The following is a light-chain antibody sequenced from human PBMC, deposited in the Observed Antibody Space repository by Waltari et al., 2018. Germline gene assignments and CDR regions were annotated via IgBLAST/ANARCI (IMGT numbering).Light chain of an antibody. Sequence: QSVLTQPPSMSGAPGQKVTIPCTGGSSNFGAGYDVHWYQQFPGSAPKLFIFCNTNRPAGVPGRFSGSRSGTSASLAIAGLQSEDEAVYYCQSYDSSLSASVFGGGTTLTVL. J-gene: IGLJ3*02. CDR3: QSYDSSLSASV. CDR1: SSNFGAGYD. V-gene: IGLV1-40*01. CDR2: CNT.